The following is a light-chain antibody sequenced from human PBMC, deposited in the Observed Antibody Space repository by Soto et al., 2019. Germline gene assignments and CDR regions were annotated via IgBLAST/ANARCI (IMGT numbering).Light chain of an antibody. Sequence: QSVLTQPPSVSGAPGQRVTISCTGNSSNLGAGYDVHWYQQLPGAAPKLVIFGNRNRPSGVPDRFSGSKSGTSASLAISGLQSEDEADYYCAAWDDSLNGPYVFGTGTKLTVL. J-gene: IGLJ1*01. CDR1: SSNLGAGYD. CDR3: AAWDDSLNGPYV. V-gene: IGLV1-40*01. CDR2: GNR.